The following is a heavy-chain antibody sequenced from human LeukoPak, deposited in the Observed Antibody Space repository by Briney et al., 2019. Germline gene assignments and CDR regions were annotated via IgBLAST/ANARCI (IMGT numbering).Heavy chain of an antibody. J-gene: IGHJ4*02. CDR1: GGSFSGYY. V-gene: IGHV4-34*01. CDR3: ARSPRVKEPYIVVVPAAIFDY. D-gene: IGHD2-2*01. Sequence: KSSETLSLTCAVYGGSFSGYYWSWIRQPPGKGLEWIGEINHSGSTNYNPSLKSRVTISVETSKNQFSLKLSSVTAADTAVYYCARSPRVKEPYIVVVPAAIFDYWGQGTLVTVSS. CDR2: INHSGST.